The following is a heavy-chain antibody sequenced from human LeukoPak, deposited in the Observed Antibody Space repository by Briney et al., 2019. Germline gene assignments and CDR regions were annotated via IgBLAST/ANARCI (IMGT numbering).Heavy chain of an antibody. J-gene: IGHJ3*02. CDR2: IAYDGSHK. Sequence: PGTSLRLSCAASGFTFSSFGMHWVRQAPGKGLEWVAVIAYDGSHKYYADSVKGRFTISRDNSKNTLYLQMNSLRDEDTAVYYCAKALSGYYAFDIWGQGTMVTVSS. CDR1: GFTFSSFG. D-gene: IGHD3-22*01. CDR3: AKALSGYYAFDI. V-gene: IGHV3-30*18.